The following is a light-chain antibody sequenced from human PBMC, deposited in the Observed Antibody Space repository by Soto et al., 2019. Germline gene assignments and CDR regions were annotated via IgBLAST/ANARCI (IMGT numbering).Light chain of an antibody. J-gene: IGKJ1*01. Sequence: DIVMTQSPDSLAVSLGERATINCESSQTVLNRSNNKNYLTWYQQKPGQPPKLLIYWASTREYGVPDRFSGSGSGTDFTLTISSLQAEDVAVYYCQQYYNTPWTFGQGTKVEIK. CDR2: WAS. CDR3: QQYYNTPWT. CDR1: QTVLNRSNNKNY. V-gene: IGKV4-1*01.